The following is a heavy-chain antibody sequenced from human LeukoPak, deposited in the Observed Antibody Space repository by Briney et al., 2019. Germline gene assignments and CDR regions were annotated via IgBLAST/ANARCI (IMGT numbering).Heavy chain of an antibody. J-gene: IGHJ4*02. Sequence: ASVKVSCKASGYTFTGYYMHWVRQAPGQGLEWMGWINPNSGGTNYAQKFQGRVTMTRDTSTSTAYMELRSLRSDDTAVYYCARDPEAYCSGGSCRGPLDYWGQGTLVTVSS. CDR3: ARDPEAYCSGGSCRGPLDY. CDR1: GYTFTGYY. D-gene: IGHD2-15*01. CDR2: INPNSGGT. V-gene: IGHV1-2*02.